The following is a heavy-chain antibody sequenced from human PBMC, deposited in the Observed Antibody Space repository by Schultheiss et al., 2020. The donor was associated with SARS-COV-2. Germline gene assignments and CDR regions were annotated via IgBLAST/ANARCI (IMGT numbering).Heavy chain of an antibody. Sequence: ASVKVSCKASGYTFTSYDINWVRQATGQGLEWMGWMNPNSGNTGYAQKFQGRVTMTRNTSISTAYMELSSLRSEDTAVYYCAKVQRGIAPGGMDVWGQGTTVTVSS. CDR2: MNPNSGNT. D-gene: IGHD6-13*01. J-gene: IGHJ6*02. CDR3: AKVQRGIAPGGMDV. V-gene: IGHV1-8*01. CDR1: GYTFTSYD.